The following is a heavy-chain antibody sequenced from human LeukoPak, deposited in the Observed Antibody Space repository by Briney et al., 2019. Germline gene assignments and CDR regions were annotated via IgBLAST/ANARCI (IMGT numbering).Heavy chain of an antibody. CDR1: GFTFSEYY. J-gene: IGHJ3*02. CDR3: VRGGHIVVVPGPGAFDI. Sequence: GGSLRLSCAASGFTFSEYYMSWLPQAPGKGLEWGSYIISSGSTIYYADSVKGRFTISRDNAKNSLYLQMNRRRAEDTAVCYCVRGGHIVVVPGPGAFDIWGQGTMVTVSS. CDR2: IISSGSTI. V-gene: IGHV3-11*04. D-gene: IGHD2-2*01.